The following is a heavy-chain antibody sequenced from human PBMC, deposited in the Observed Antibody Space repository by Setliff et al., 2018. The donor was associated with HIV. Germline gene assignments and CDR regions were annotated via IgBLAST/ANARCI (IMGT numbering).Heavy chain of an antibody. CDR3: ASAVGSSSWLRALDY. Sequence: SETLSLTCGVYGGSFSGYYWSWIRQPPGKGLEWIGEINHSGSTNYNPSLKSRVTISVDTSKNQFSLKLTSVTAADTAVYYCASAVGSSSWLRALDYWGQGTLVTVSS. D-gene: IGHD6-13*01. J-gene: IGHJ4*02. CDR2: INHSGST. V-gene: IGHV4-34*01. CDR1: GGSFSGYY.